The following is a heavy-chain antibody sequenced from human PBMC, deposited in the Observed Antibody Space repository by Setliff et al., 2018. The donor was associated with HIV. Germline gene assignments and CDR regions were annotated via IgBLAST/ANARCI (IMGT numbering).Heavy chain of an antibody. CDR3: AREEVSTVSFDY. V-gene: IGHV1-18*01. D-gene: IGHD4-4*01. CDR2: ISTYNGNT. Sequence: ASVKVSCKASGYTFTSYGISWVRQAPGQGLEWMGWISTYNGNTNYAQKLQGRVTMTTDTSTTTAYMELRSLKSDDTAVYYCAREEVSTVSFDYWGQGTLVTVSS. CDR1: GYTFTSYG. J-gene: IGHJ4*02.